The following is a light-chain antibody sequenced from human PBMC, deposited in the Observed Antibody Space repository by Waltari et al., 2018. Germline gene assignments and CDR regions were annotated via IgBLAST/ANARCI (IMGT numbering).Light chain of an antibody. CDR3: AAWDDSLNGVI. V-gene: IGLV1-44*01. CDR2: SNN. CDR1: SSNIGSNT. Sequence: QSVLTQPPSASGTPGQRVSMSCSGSSSNIGSNTVTWYQQLPGTAPKLLIYSNNQRPSGVPDRFSGSKSGTSASLAISGLLSEDEADYYCAAWDDSLNGVIFGGGTKLTVL. J-gene: IGLJ2*01.